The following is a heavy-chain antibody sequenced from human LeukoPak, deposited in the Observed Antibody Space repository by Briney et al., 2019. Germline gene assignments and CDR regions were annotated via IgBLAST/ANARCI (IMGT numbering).Heavy chain of an antibody. V-gene: IGHV3-23*01. CDR1: GGSFTPYY. J-gene: IGHJ4*02. CDR3: ANGITMVRGEPIPEWY. CDR2: ISGSGGST. Sequence: PSETLSLTCTVSGGSFTPYYWSWIRQPPGKGLEWVSAISGSGGSTYYADSVKGRFTISRDNSKNTLYLQMNSLRAEDTAVYYCANGITMVRGEPIPEWYWGQGTLVTVSS. D-gene: IGHD3-10*01.